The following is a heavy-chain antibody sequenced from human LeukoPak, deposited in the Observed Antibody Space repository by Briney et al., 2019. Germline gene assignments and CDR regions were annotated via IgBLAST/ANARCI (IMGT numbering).Heavy chain of an antibody. CDR3: VREEGY. V-gene: IGHV3-7*01. Sequence: GGSLRLSCAASGFTFSTYWMYWVRQAPGKGLEWVANIKQDGSNKYYVDSVKGRFTISRDNAKNSLYLQMNSRRVEDTAVYYCVREEGYWGQGTLVTVSS. J-gene: IGHJ4*02. CDR2: IKQDGSNK. CDR1: GFTFSTYW.